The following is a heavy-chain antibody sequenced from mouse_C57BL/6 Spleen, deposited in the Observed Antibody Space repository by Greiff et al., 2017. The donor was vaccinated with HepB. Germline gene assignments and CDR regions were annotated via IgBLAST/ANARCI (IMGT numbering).Heavy chain of an antibody. D-gene: IGHD2-3*01. Sequence: QVQLQQSGPELVKPGASVKISCKASGYAFSSSWMNWVKQRPGKGLEWIGRIYPGDGDTNYNGKFKGKATLTADKSSSTAYMQLSSLTSEDSAVYCCARDEDWDVMVTDYWGQGTTLTVSS. J-gene: IGHJ2*01. V-gene: IGHV1-82*01. CDR3: ARDEDWDVMVTDY. CDR1: GYAFSSSW. CDR2: IYPGDGDT.